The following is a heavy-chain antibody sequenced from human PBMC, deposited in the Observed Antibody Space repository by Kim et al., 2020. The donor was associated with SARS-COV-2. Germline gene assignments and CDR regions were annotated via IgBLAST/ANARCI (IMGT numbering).Heavy chain of an antibody. Sequence: NYNPSLKSRVTISVDTSKNQFSLKLSSVTAADTAVYYCARGSSGWYNFDYWGQGTLVTVSS. V-gene: IGHV4-34*01. J-gene: IGHJ4*02. D-gene: IGHD6-19*01. CDR3: ARGSSGWYNFDY.